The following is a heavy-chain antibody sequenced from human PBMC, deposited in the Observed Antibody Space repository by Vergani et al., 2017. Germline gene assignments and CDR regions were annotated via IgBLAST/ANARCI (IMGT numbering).Heavy chain of an antibody. V-gene: IGHV4-59*01. CDR3: ARVRDDFWSGYNYYYYYYMDV. D-gene: IGHD3-3*01. CDR1: GGSISSYY. Sequence: QVQLQESGPGLVKPPETLSLTCTVSGGSISSYYWSWIRQPPGKGLEWIGYIYYSGSTNYNPSLKSRVTISVDTSKNQLSLKLSSVTAAGTAVYYCARVRDDFWSGYNYYYYYYMDVWGKGTTVTVSS. CDR2: IYYSGST. J-gene: IGHJ6*03.